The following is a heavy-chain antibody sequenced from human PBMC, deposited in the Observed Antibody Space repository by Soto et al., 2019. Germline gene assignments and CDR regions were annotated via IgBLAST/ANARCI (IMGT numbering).Heavy chain of an antibody. V-gene: IGHV3-33*01. Sequence: GGSPRLSCAACGLTVCSYGMHGVRQEPGKGLEWVAVIWYDGSNKYYADSVKGRFTISRDNSKNTLYLQMNSLRAEDTAVYYCARDLVGGGSYLDYYYGMDVWGQGTTVTVSS. CDR3: ARDLVGGGSYLDYYYGMDV. CDR2: IWYDGSNK. J-gene: IGHJ6*02. D-gene: IGHD1-26*01. CDR1: GLTVCSYG.